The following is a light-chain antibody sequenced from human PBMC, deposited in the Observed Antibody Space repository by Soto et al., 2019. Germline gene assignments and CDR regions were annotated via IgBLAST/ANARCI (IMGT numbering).Light chain of an antibody. CDR2: SNN. CDR3: AAWDDSLNSPRML. Sequence: QAVVTQPPSVSATPGQRVTISCSGTYSNIGSNTVAWYQRLPGTAPKLLIYSNNERPSGVPDRFSGSKSGSSASLAISGLQSEDEAYYYCAAWDDSLNSPRMLFGGGTKPTVL. CDR1: YSNIGSNT. J-gene: IGLJ2*01. V-gene: IGLV1-44*01.